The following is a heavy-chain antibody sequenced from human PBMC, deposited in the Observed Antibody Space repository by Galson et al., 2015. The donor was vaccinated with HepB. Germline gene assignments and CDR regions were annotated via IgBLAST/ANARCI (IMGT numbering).Heavy chain of an antibody. CDR1: GFTFTSSA. CDR2: IVVGSGNT. V-gene: IGHV1-58*02. D-gene: IGHD3-22*01. CDR3: ATIPDSFLFQH. J-gene: IGHJ1*01. Sequence: SVKVSCKASGFTFTSSAMQWVRQARGQRLEWIGWIVVGSGNTNYAQKFQGRVTMTEDTSTDTAYMELSSLRSEDTAVYYCATIPDSFLFQHWGQGTLVTVSS.